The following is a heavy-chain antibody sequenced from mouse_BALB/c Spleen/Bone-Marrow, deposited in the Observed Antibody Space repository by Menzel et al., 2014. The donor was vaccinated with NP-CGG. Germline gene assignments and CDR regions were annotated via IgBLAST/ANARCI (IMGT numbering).Heavy chain of an antibody. J-gene: IGHJ4*01. V-gene: IGHV2-2*01. CDR1: GFSLTSYG. Sequence: VKLLESGPGLVQPSQSLSITCTVSGFSLTSYGVHWVRQSPGKGLEWLGVIWSGGSTDYNAAFISRLSISKDNTKSQVFFKKNSLQADDTTIYYCARRDAMDYWGQGTSVTVSS. CDR3: ARRDAMDY. CDR2: IWSGGST.